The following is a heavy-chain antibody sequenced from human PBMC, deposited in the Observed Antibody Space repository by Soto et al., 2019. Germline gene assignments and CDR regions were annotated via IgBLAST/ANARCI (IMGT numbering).Heavy chain of an antibody. Sequence: QVQLVQSGAEVKKPGSSVKVSCKASGGPFSSYTISWVRQAPGQGLECIGRISPILGIANYAQQFQGRVTITADKSTSTAYMALSSLRSEDTAVYYCARLVGANDYWGQGSMVTVSS. CDR1: GGPFSSYT. V-gene: IGHV1-69*02. CDR2: ISPILGIA. CDR3: ARLVGANDY. D-gene: IGHD1-26*01. J-gene: IGHJ4*02.